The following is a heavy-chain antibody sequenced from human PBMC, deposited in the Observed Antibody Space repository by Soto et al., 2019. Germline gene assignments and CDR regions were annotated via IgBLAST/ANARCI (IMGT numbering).Heavy chain of an antibody. CDR3: AREYNYDILTGYSPYYFDY. J-gene: IGHJ4*02. D-gene: IGHD3-9*01. Sequence: ASVKVSCKASGYTFTSYGISWVRQAPGQGLEWMGWISAYNGNTNYAQKLQGRVTMTTDTSTSTAYMELRSLRSDDTAVYYCAREYNYDILTGYSPYYFDYWGQGTLVTVSS. CDR2: ISAYNGNT. CDR1: GYTFTSYG. V-gene: IGHV1-18*01.